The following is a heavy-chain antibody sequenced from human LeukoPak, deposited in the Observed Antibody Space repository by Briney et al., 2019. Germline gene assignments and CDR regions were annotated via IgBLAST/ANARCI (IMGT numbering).Heavy chain of an antibody. CDR1: GFTFSTYR. CDR3: AAGPYGGNTPFDY. D-gene: IGHD4-23*01. J-gene: IGHJ4*02. V-gene: IGHV3-48*01. Sequence: GGSLRLSCAASGFTFSTYRMNWVRQAPGKGLEWVSYISSSSNTIYYADSVKGRFTISRDNAKNSLYLQMNNLRAEDTALYYCAAGPYGGNTPFDYWGPGTLVTISS. CDR2: ISSSSNTI.